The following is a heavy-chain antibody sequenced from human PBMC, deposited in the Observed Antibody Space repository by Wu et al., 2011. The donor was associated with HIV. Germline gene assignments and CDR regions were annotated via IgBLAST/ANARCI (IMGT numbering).Heavy chain of an antibody. J-gene: IGHJ2*01. V-gene: IGHV1-2*02. CDR3: ARDRRDWYFDL. Sequence: QVQLVQSGAEVKKPGSSVKVSCKASGGIFSRYAISWVRQAPGQGLEWMGWINPNSGGTNYAQKFQGRVTMTRDTSISTAYMELSRLRSDDTAVYYCARDRRDWYFDLWGRGTLVTVSS. CDR1: GGIFSRYA. CDR2: INPNSGGT.